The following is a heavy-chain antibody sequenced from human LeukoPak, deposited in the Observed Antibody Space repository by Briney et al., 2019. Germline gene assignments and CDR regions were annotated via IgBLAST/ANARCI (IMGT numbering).Heavy chain of an antibody. CDR1: GGTFSSYA. D-gene: IGHD6-19*01. J-gene: IGHJ3*02. V-gene: IGHV1-69*06. Sequence: ASVKVSCKASGGTFSSYAISWVRQAPGQGLEWMGGIIPIFGTANYAQKFQGRVTITADKSTSTAYMELSSLRSEDTAVYYCARDISGWYDDAFDIWGQGTVVTVSS. CDR2: IIPIFGTA. CDR3: ARDISGWYDDAFDI.